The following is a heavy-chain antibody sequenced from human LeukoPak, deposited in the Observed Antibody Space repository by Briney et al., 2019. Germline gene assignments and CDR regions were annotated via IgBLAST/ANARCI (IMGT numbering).Heavy chain of an antibody. D-gene: IGHD3-16*02. V-gene: IGHV3-21*01. J-gene: IGHJ4*02. Sequence: NTGGSLRLSCAASGFTFSSYGMSWVRQAPGKGLEWVSSISSSSSYIYYADSVKGRFTISRDNAKNSLYLQMNSLRAEDTAVYYCARDWKKYVWGSYRYLYYWGQGTLVTVSS. CDR3: ARDWKKYVWGSYRYLYY. CDR1: GFTFSSYG. CDR2: ISSSSSYI.